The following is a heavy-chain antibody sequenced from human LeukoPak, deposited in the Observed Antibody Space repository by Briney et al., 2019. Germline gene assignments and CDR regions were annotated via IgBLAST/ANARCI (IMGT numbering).Heavy chain of an antibody. J-gene: IGHJ5*02. V-gene: IGHV3-23*01. Sequence: GGSLRLSCAASGFTFSSYAMSWVRQAPGKGLEWVSAISGSGGSTYYADSVKGRFTIARDNSKNTLYLQMNSLRAEDTAVYYCAKRPGYSSSWSVPGWFDPWGQGTLVTVSS. CDR2: ISGSGGST. CDR1: GFTFSSYA. D-gene: IGHD6-13*01. CDR3: AKRPGYSSSWSVPGWFDP.